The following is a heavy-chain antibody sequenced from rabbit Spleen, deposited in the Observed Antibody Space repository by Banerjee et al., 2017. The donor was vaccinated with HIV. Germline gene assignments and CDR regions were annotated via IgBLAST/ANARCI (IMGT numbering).Heavy chain of an antibody. V-gene: IGHV1S45*01. CDR2: INAVTGKA. CDR3: ARNFDL. J-gene: IGHJ4*01. Sequence: EQLKESGGGLVQPEGSLKLSCTASGFSFSNKAVMCWVRQAPGKGLEWIACINAVTGKAVYASWAKGRFTFSKTSSTTVTLQMTSLTAADTATYFCARNFDLWGQGTLVTVS. CDR1: GFSFSNKAV.